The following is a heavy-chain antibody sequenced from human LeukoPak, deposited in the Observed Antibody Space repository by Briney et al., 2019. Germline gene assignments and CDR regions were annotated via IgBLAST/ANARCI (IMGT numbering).Heavy chain of an antibody. D-gene: IGHD2-15*01. CDR2: IHHSGST. CDR1: GFSIRSGFY. V-gene: IGHV4-38-2*02. J-gene: IGHJ5*02. CDR3: ARHRCSGGSCYPMNWFDP. Sequence: SETLSLTCTVSGFSIRSGFYWGWIRQPPGKGMEWIGNIHHSGSTYYNPSLKSRVTISVDTSKSQFSLKVTSVTATDTAVYYCARHRCSGGSCYPMNWFDPWGQGTLVTVSS.